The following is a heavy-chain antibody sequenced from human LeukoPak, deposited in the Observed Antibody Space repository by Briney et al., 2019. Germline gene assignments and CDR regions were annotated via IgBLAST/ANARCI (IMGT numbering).Heavy chain of an antibody. Sequence: SVKVSCKASGGTFTSYAFSWVRRAPGQGLEWMGRIIPLIGVTDSAQKFRDRVTITADKSTSTAHMELSSLRSEDTAVYYCATYNVDNYDTSDGMDVWGQGTSVTVSS. J-gene: IGHJ6*02. V-gene: IGHV1-69*04. CDR3: ATYNVDNYDTSDGMDV. CDR1: GGTFTSYA. CDR2: IIPLIGVT. D-gene: IGHD3-22*01.